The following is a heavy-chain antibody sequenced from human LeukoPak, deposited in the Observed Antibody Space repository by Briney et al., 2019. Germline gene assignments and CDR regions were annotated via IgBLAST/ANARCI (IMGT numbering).Heavy chain of an antibody. D-gene: IGHD6-19*01. CDR1: GYTFTDYG. CDR3: ARDEPYSSGWYYFDY. CDR2: ISAYNGNT. Sequence: ASVKVSCKASGYTFTDYGISWVRQAPGQGLEWMGWISAYNGNTNYAQRAQGRVSMTTDPSTSTAFMELRSLKSDDTALYYCARDEPYSSGWYYFDYWGQGTLVTVSS. J-gene: IGHJ4*02. V-gene: IGHV1-18*01.